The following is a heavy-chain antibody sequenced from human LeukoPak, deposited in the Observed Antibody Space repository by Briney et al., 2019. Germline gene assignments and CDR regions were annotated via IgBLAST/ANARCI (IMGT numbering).Heavy chain of an antibody. CDR3: ARDPAYCSGGSCQSWFDP. CDR1: GYTFTSYY. V-gene: IGHV1-46*01. D-gene: IGHD2-15*01. J-gene: IGHJ5*02. Sequence: ASVKVSCKASGYTFTSYYMHWVRQAPGQGLEWMGIINPSGGSTSYAQKFQGRVTMTRDTSTSTVYMELSSPRSEDTAVYYCARDPAYCSGGSCQSWFDPWSQGTLVTVSS. CDR2: INPSGGST.